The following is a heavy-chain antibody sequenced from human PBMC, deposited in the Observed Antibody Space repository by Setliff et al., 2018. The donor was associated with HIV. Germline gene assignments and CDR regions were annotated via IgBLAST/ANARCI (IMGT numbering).Heavy chain of an antibody. CDR2: ISHTGSTV. CDR1: GFTFSSYE. CDR3: ARDREAMITGFYFYFYMDV. J-gene: IGHJ6*03. D-gene: IGHD3-16*01. V-gene: IGHV3-48*03. Sequence: GGSLRLSCAASGFTFSSYEMNWVRQAPGKGLELVSYISHTGSTVYYADSVKGRFTISRDNAKNSLYLQMNSLRAEDTAVYYCARDREAMITGFYFYFYMDVWGKGTTVTVSS.